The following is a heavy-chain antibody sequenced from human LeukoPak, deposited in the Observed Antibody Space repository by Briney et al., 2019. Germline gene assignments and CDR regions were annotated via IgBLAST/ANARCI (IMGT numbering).Heavy chain of an antibody. CDR1: GYSFNSYY. J-gene: IGHJ4*02. CDR3: ARLKDFWSSHDTPYLDF. V-gene: IGHV1-18*01. CDR2: ISGYNGKT. Sequence: ASVKVSCKPSGYSFNSYYIIWVRQAPGQGLEWMGWISGYNGKTEYTQNLQDRVTMSIDTSTRSAFMELRSLRSDDTAVYYCARLKDFWSSHDTPYLDFWGQGTLVTVSS. D-gene: IGHD3-3*01.